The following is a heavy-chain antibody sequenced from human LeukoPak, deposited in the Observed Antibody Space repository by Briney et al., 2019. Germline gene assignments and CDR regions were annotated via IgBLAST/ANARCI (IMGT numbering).Heavy chain of an antibody. CDR2: ISGSGGRT. V-gene: IGHV3-23*01. CDR3: AKDQAYYYDSSGYYYLDY. CDR1: GFTFSSYA. J-gene: IGHJ4*02. D-gene: IGHD3-22*01. Sequence: GGSLRLSCAASGFTFSSYAMSWVRQAPGKWLEWVSAISGSGGRTYYADSVKGRFTTSRDNSKNTLYLQMNSLRAEDTAVYYCAKDQAYYYDSSGYYYLDYWGQGTLVTVSS.